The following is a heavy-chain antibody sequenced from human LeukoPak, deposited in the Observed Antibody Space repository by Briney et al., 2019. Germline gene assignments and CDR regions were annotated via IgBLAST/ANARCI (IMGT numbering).Heavy chain of an antibody. CDR3: ARRSGTYLWDY. CDR1: GFSFSSYS. D-gene: IGHD1-26*01. CDR2: ISISSSSI. J-gene: IGHJ4*02. Sequence: PGGSLRLSCSASGFSFSSYSMNWVRQAPGKGLEWISYISISSSSIYYADSVKGRFTISRDNAKNSLYLQMNSLRAEDTAVYYCARRSGTYLWDYWGQGTLVTVSS. V-gene: IGHV3-48*04.